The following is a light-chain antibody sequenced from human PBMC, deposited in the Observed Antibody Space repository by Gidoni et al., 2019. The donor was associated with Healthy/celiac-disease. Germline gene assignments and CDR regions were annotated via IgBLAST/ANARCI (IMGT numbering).Light chain of an antibody. CDR2: KAS. V-gene: IGKV1-5*03. Sequence: DIQLTQSPSTLSASVGDRVTLTCRASQSISSWLAWYQQKPGKAPKLRIDKASSLESGVPSRFSGSGSGTEFTLTISSLQPDDFATYYCQQYNSYPLTFGGGTKVEIK. CDR1: QSISSW. J-gene: IGKJ4*01. CDR3: QQYNSYPLT.